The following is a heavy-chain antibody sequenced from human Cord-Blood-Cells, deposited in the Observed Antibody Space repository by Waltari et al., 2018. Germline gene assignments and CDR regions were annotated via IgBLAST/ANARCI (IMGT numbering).Heavy chain of an antibody. D-gene: IGHD4-4*01. CDR3: ATTPYYSNYYYDYYYMDV. Sequence: QVQLVQSGAEVKKPGSSVKVSCKASGGTFSSYAISWVRQAPGQGLEWMGRLIPILGIANYAQKFQGRVTITADKSTSTAYRELSSLRSEDTAVYYCATTPYYSNYYYDYYYMDVWGKGTTVTVS. CDR2: LIPILGIA. V-gene: IGHV1-69*09. CDR1: GGTFSSYA. J-gene: IGHJ6*03.